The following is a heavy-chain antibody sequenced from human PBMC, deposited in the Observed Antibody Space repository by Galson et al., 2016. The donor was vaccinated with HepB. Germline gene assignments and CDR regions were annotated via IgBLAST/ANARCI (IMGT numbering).Heavy chain of an antibody. CDR3: AKDYAVAARPPDY. V-gene: IGHV3-30*18. Sequence: SLRLSCAASGFTLSDYAMTWVRQAPGKGLEWVAVISYYGSNRYYADSVKGRFTISTDNSKNTLYLQMNNLRPEDTAVYYCAKDYAVAARPPDYWGQGTLVTVSS. D-gene: IGHD6-6*01. CDR2: ISYYGSNR. CDR1: GFTLSDYA. J-gene: IGHJ4*02.